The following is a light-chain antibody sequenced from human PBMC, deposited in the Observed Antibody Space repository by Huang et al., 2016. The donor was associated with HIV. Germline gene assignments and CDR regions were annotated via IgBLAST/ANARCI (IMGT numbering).Light chain of an antibody. CDR3: QQRTYSFT. V-gene: IGKV3-11*01. CDR2: DAS. CDR1: RSVGSF. Sequence: DIALTQSPAPLSLSLAVRTTLSCRASRSVGSFLAWYQQKPGQAPRLLIYDASNRATGIPARFSGSGSGTDFTLTISSLEPEDFAVYYCQQRTYSFTFGPGTKVD. J-gene: IGKJ3*01.